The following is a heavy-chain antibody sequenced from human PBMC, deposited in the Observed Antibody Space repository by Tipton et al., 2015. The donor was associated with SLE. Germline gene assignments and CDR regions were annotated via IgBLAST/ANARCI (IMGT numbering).Heavy chain of an antibody. Sequence: GSLRLSCTASGVTFSNFALSWVRQAPGKGLEFVSVMSGSGGAAYYADSVKDRFTISRDNAKNSLYLQMNSLRAEDTAVYYCARDQALGYWGQGTLVTVSS. CDR2: MSGSGGAA. D-gene: IGHD7-27*01. CDR3: ARDQALGY. V-gene: IGHV3-23*01. J-gene: IGHJ4*02. CDR1: GVTFSNFA.